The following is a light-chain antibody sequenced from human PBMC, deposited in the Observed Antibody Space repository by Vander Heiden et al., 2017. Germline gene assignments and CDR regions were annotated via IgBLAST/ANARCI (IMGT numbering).Light chain of an antibody. V-gene: IGKV2-28*01. CDR2: WGS. J-gene: IGKJ1*01. CDR1: QSLLHSNGNNY. CDR3: MQFLQTRT. Sequence: EIVMTQSPLSLPVTPGEPASVSCRSSQSLLHSNGNNYLDWYLQKPGQSPQLLIYWGSKRAYGVPDRFSGSGSGTEFTLTSSRGEAEDVGVYYCMQFLQTRTFGQGTKVEIK.